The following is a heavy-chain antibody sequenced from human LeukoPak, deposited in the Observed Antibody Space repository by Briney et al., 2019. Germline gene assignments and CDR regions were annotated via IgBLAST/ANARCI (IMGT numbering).Heavy chain of an antibody. V-gene: IGHV3-53*01. CDR1: GFTFSTSW. D-gene: IGHD2-2*01. CDR3: ARGGGYCSSTSCYIA. Sequence: GGSLRLSCAASGFTFSTSWMHWVRQAPGKGLEWVSVIYSGGITYYADSVKGRFTISRDNSKNTVYLQMNSLRAEDTAVYYCARGGGYCSSTSCYIARGQGTLVTVSS. J-gene: IGHJ4*02. CDR2: IYSGGIT.